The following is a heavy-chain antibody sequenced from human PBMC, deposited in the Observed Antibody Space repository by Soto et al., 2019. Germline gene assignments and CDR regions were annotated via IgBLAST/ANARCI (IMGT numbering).Heavy chain of an antibody. CDR3: ARDRAYSSSAGDNWFDP. CDR2: IIPILGIA. V-gene: IGHV1-69*08. CDR1: GGTFSSYT. D-gene: IGHD6-6*01. Sequence: QVQLVQSGAEVKKPGSSVKVSCKASGGTFSSYTISWVRQAPGQGLEWMGRIIPILGIANYAQKFQGRVTITEDKSTSTAYMELSSLRSEDTAVYYCARDRAYSSSAGDNWFDPWGQGTLVTVSS. J-gene: IGHJ5*02.